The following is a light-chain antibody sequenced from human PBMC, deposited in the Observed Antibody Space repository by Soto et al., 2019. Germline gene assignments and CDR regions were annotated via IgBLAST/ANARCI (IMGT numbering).Light chain of an antibody. Sequence: QSALTQPASGSGSPGQSITISCTGTTSDVGGYNFVSWYQLHPVKAPKLMIFEVSNRPSGVSNRFSGSKSGNTASLTISGLQAEDEADYYCSSYTRSGTRVFGTGTKLTVL. V-gene: IGLV2-14*01. J-gene: IGLJ1*01. CDR1: TSDVGGYNF. CDR2: EVS. CDR3: SSYTRSGTRV.